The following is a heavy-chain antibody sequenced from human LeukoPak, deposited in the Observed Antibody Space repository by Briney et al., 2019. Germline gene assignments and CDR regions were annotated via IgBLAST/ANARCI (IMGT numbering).Heavy chain of an antibody. V-gene: IGHV1-69*06. CDR2: IIPIFGTA. Sequence: SVKVSCKASGGTFSSYAISWVRQPPGQGLEWMGGIIPIFGTANYAQKFQGRVTITADKSTSTAYMELSSLRSEDTAVYYCARAPLVVITTGWFDPWGQGTLVTVSS. J-gene: IGHJ5*02. CDR3: ARAPLVVITTGWFDP. CDR1: GGTFSSYA. D-gene: IGHD3-22*01.